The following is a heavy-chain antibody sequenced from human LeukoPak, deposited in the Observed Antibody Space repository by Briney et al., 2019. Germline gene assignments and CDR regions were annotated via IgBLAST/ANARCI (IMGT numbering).Heavy chain of an antibody. Sequence: ASVKVSCKASGGTFTNYAINWVRQAPGQGLEWMGRIIPTLDVTNYAQKFQGRVTITADQSTSTAYMELSSLRSEDTAVYYWARGGGVDILTGFQYWGQGTLVTVSS. J-gene: IGHJ4*02. CDR3: ARGGGVDILTGFQY. V-gene: IGHV1-69*04. CDR1: GGTFTNYA. D-gene: IGHD3-9*01. CDR2: IIPTLDVT.